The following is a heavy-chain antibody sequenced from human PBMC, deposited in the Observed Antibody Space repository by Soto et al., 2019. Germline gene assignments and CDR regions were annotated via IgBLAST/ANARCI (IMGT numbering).Heavy chain of an antibody. Sequence: SETLSLTCTVSGGSVSIIGYYWSWIRQRPGKGLEWIGYMYYSGSGYYNPSLKSRLTISVDTSKNQFSLNLSSVTAADTAVYYCAREQTDYVALDVWGQGTTVTVSS. J-gene: IGHJ6*02. CDR2: MYYSGSG. CDR1: GGSVSIIGYY. V-gene: IGHV4-31*03. CDR3: AREQTDYVALDV. D-gene: IGHD4-17*01.